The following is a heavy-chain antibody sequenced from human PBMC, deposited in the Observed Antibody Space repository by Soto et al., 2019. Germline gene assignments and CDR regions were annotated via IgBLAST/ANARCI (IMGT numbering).Heavy chain of an antibody. D-gene: IGHD6-19*01. CDR1: GFTFSSYG. CDR2: ISYDGSNK. CDR3: AKDQAVAGTISAFDI. V-gene: IGHV3-30*18. Sequence: PGGSLRLSCAASGFTFSSYGMHWVRQAPGKGLEWVAVISYDGSNKYYADSVKGRFTISRDNSKNTLYLQMNSLRAEDTAVYYCAKDQAVAGTISAFDIWGQGTMDTVSS. J-gene: IGHJ3*02.